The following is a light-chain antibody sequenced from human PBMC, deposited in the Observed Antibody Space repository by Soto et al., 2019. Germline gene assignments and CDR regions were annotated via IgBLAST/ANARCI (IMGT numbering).Light chain of an antibody. CDR1: QTITSY. Sequence: DIQMTQSPSSLSASVGDRVTITCRASQTITSYLNWYQQKPGKAPKLLIYAASSLQSGVPSRFRGSGSGTDFTLTISSLQPEDFATYYCQQTYCTPWTFGQGTKVEIK. V-gene: IGKV1-39*01. J-gene: IGKJ1*01. CDR2: AAS. CDR3: QQTYCTPWT.